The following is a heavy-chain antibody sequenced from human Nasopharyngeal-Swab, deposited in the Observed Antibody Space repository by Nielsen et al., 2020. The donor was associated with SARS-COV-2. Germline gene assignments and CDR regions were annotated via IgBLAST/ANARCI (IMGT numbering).Heavy chain of an antibody. CDR3: AKGWGGSYVDAFDI. CDR2: ISYDGSNK. CDR1: GFTFNSYG. J-gene: IGHJ3*02. Sequence: GESLKISCAASGFTFNSYGMHWVRQAPGKGLEWVAVISYDGSNKYYADSVKGRFTISRDNSKNTLYLQMNSLRAEDTAVYYCAKGWGGSYVDAFDIWGQGTMVTVSS. V-gene: IGHV3-30*18. D-gene: IGHD1-26*01.